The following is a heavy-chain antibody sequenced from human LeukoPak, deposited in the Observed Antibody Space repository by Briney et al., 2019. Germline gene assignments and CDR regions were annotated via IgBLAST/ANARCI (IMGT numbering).Heavy chain of an antibody. CDR2: IYSGGST. D-gene: IGHD1-1*01. J-gene: IGHJ4*02. CDR1: GFTVSSNY. Sequence: GGSLRLSCAASGFTVSSNYMSWVRQAPGKGLEWASVIYSGGSTYYADSVKGRFAISRDNSKNTLYLQMNSLRAEDTAVYYCARDRERVFFDYWGQGTLVTVSP. CDR3: ARDRERVFFDY. V-gene: IGHV3-53*01.